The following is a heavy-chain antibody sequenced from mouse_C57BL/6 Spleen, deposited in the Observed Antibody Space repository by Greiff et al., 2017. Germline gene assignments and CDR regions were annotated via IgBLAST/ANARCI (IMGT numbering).Heavy chain of an antibody. J-gene: IGHJ3*01. Sequence: EVKLAESGPGLVKPSQSLSLTCSVTGYSITSCYYWNWIRQFPGNILEWMGYIRLDGSNNYNPSLKNRISITPDPSKNQFFLKLNSVATEDTATYYCARRYYGPFAYWGQGTLVTVSA. CDR1: GYSITSCYY. CDR3: ARRYYGPFAY. D-gene: IGHD1-1*01. V-gene: IGHV3-6*01. CDR2: IRLDGSN.